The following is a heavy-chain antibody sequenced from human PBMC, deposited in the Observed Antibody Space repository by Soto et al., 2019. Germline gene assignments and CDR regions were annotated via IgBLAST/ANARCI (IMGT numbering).Heavy chain of an antibody. CDR3: AHYVSGSYSFAY. CDR1: GDTFTSYY. V-gene: IGHV1-46*04. D-gene: IGHD3-10*01. CDR2: INPSGGT. J-gene: IGHJ4*02. Sequence: GASVKVSCKASGDTFTSYYMHWVRQAPGQGLEWMGIINPSGGTSYSPSLRSRLTITKDTSKNHVVLTLTSMDPVDTATYYCAHYVSGSYSFAYWGQGTLVTVSS.